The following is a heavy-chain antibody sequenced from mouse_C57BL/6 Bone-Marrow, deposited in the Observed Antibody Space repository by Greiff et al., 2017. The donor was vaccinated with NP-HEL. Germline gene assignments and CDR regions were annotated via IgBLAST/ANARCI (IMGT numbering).Heavy chain of an antibody. CDR2: ISYDGSN. D-gene: IGHD1-1*01. J-gene: IGHJ4*01. CDR1: GYSITSGYY. Sequence: DVKLQESGPGLVKPSQSLSLTCSVTGYSITSGYYWNWIRQFPGNKLEWMGYISYDGSNNYNPSLKNRISITRDTSKNQFFLKLNSVTTEDTATYYCARDYYYGSSYAMDYWGQGTSVTVSS. V-gene: IGHV3-6*01. CDR3: ARDYYYGSSYAMDY.